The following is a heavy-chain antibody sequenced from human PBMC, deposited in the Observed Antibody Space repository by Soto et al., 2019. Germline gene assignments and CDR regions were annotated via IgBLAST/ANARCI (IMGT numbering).Heavy chain of an antibody. CDR3: GRAHDYSNILPHYGMDV. CDR2: INPNSGGT. D-gene: IGHD4-4*01. J-gene: IGHJ6*02. V-gene: IGHV1-2*04. CDR1: GYTFTGYY. Sequence: ASVKVSCKASGYTFTGYYMHWVRQAPGQGLEWMGWINPNSGGTNYAQKFQGWVTMTRDTSISTAYMELSRLGSDDTAVYYCGRAHDYSNILPHYGMDVWGQGTTVTVSS.